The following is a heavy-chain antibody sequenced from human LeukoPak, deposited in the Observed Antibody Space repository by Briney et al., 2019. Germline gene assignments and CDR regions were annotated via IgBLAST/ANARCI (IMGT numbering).Heavy chain of an antibody. V-gene: IGHV3-7*01. J-gene: IGHJ5*02. CDR1: GFFFSTYW. Sequence: GGSLRLSCEASGFFFSTYWMAWVRQAPGKGLEWVASIKHDAIEEHYADSEKGRFTVSRDNGRNSLYLEMKSLRVEDTAVYYCSREFEPWGQGTLVIVSS. CDR2: IKHDAIEE. CDR3: SREFEP.